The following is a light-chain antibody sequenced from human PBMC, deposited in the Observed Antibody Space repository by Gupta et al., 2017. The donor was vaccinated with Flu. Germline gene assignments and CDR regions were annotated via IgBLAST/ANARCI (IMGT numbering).Light chain of an antibody. CDR3: MQGTHWPT. J-gene: IGKJ1*01. CDR1: HRLVHRNGNTD. V-gene: IGKV2-30*02. Sequence: VVMTQSPLSLPVTLGPPASISFRSSHRLVHRNGNTDLTWFQQRPGESPRRLIDRVSKRDSGVPDRCSGRGSGTDFTLKISRGEAEDVGVYYCMQGTHWPTFGQGTKVEIK. CDR2: RVS.